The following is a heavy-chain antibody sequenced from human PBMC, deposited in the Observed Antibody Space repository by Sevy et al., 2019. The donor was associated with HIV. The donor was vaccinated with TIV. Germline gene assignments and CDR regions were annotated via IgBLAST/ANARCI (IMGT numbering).Heavy chain of an antibody. J-gene: IGHJ3*02. CDR3: ARDFSGGSYYRAPHAFDI. CDR1: GFTFSSYA. CDR2: ISYHGSNK. Sequence: GGSLRLSCAASGFTFSSYAMHWVRQAPGKGLEWVAVISYHGSNKYYADSVKGRFTISRDNSKNTLYLQMNSLRAEDSAVYYCARDFSGGSYYRAPHAFDIWGQGTMVTVS. V-gene: IGHV3-30-3*01. D-gene: IGHD1-26*01.